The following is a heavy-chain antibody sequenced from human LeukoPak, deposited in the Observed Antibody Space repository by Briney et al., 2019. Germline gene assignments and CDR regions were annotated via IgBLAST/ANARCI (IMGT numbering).Heavy chain of an antibody. J-gene: IGHJ4*02. CDR2: ISANSGNT. D-gene: IGHD3-16*01. Sequence: ASVKVSYKPSGYSFTRNGISWVRQAPGQGLEWMAWISANSGNTNYAQNFQDRVTLTTDTSTSTAYMELRSLRSDDTAVYYCARDVNYAFDYWGQGTLVTVSS. CDR1: GYSFTRNG. CDR3: ARDVNYAFDY. V-gene: IGHV1-18*01.